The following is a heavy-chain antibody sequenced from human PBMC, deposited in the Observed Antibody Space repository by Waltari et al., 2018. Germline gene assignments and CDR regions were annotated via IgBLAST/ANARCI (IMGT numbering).Heavy chain of an antibody. D-gene: IGHD6-19*01. V-gene: IGHV4-34*01. CDR1: GGSFSGYY. CDR3: ARGHKGVAGTFHYFDY. CDR2: INHSGST. J-gene: IGHJ4*02. Sequence: QVQLQQWGAGLLKPSETLSLTCAVYGGSFSGYYWSWIRQPPGKGLEWIGEINHSGSTNYNPSLKSRVTRAVDTSKNQFSLKRSSVTAADTAVYYCARGHKGVAGTFHYFDYWGQGTLVTVSS.